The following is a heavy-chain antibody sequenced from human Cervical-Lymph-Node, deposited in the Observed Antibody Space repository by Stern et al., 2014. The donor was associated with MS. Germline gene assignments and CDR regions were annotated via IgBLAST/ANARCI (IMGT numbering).Heavy chain of an antibody. CDR2: ISYDGSNK. Sequence: VQLVESGGGVVQPGRSLRLSCAASGFTFSSYAMHWVRQAPGKGLEWVAVISYDGSNKYYADSVKGRFTISRDNSKNTLYLQMNSLRAEDTAVYYCERDRVKAFDYWGREPWSPSPQ. D-gene: IGHD2-21*01. CDR1: GFTFSSYA. V-gene: IGHV3-30*01. CDR3: ERDRVKAFDY. J-gene: IGHJ4*02.